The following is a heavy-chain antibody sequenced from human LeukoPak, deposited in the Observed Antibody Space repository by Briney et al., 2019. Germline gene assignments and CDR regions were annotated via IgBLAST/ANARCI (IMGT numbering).Heavy chain of an antibody. D-gene: IGHD6-13*01. CDR3: AREDSWGSGDAFDI. Sequence: PSQTLSLTCAVSGGSISSGGYSWSWIRQPPGKGLEWIGYIYYSGSTNYNPSLKSRVTISVDTSKNQFSLKLSSVTAADTAVYYCAREDSWGSGDAFDIWGQGTMVTVSS. V-gene: IGHV4-61*08. J-gene: IGHJ3*02. CDR2: IYYSGST. CDR1: GGSISSGGYS.